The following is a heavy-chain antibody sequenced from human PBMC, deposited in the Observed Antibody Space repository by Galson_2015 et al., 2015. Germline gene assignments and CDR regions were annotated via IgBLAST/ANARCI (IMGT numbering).Heavy chain of an antibody. CDR3: VSRPWNDGAFDV. J-gene: IGHJ3*01. Sequence: VSGDSISSSDYYWGWIRQPPGKGLQWIGNIYYSGGTYYNPSLTGRVTISLHTSQNQVSLRLTSVTAADTAVYHCVSRPWNDGAFDVWGQGTTIIVSA. V-gene: IGHV4-39*01. CDR2: IYYSGGT. CDR1: GDSISSSDYY. D-gene: IGHD1-1*01.